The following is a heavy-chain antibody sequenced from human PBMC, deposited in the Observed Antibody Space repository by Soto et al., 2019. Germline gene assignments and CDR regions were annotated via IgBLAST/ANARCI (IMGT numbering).Heavy chain of an antibody. Sequence: EVQLVESGGGLVQPGGSLRLSCAASGFTVSSNYMSWVRQAPGKGLEWVSVIYSGGSTYYADSVKGRFTISRDNSKNTLYRQMNSLRAEDTAVYYCASTTGTVRGVMSYYFDYWGQGTLVTVSS. D-gene: IGHD3-10*02. CDR3: ASTTGTVRGVMSYYFDY. CDR1: GFTVSSNY. J-gene: IGHJ4*02. CDR2: IYSGGST. V-gene: IGHV3-66*01.